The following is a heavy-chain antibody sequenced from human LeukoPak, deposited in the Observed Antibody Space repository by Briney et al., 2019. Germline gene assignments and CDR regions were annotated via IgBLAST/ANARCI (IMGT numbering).Heavy chain of an antibody. J-gene: IGHJ3*02. D-gene: IGHD3-10*01. CDR2: INHGGST. CDR3: ARRVRGVNDAFDI. V-gene: IGHV4-34*01. CDR1: GGSFSDYY. Sequence: SETLSLTCAVYGGSFSDYYWSWIRQPPGKGLEWIGEINHGGSTNYSPSLKSRVTISVDTSKNQFSLKLSSVTAADTAVFYCARRVRGVNDAFDIWGQGTMVTVSS.